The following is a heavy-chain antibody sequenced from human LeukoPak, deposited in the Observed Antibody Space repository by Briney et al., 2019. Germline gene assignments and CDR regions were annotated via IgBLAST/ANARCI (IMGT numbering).Heavy chain of an antibody. CDR2: IYYSGST. Sequence: SETLSLTCTVSGGSISSSSYYWGWIRQPPGKGLEWIGSIYYSGSTYYNPSLKSRVTISVDTSKNQFSLKLSSVTAADTAVYYCAVQTKGIAAAGGWFDYWGQGTLVTVSS. V-gene: IGHV4-39*07. CDR1: GGSISSSSYY. D-gene: IGHD6-13*01. CDR3: AVQTKGIAAAGGWFDY. J-gene: IGHJ5*01.